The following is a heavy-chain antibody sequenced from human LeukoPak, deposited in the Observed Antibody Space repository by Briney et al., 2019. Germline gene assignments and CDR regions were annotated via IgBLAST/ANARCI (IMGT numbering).Heavy chain of an antibody. CDR2: INSDGTT. CDR1: GLTFSYYW. CDR3: ARDGSLPDY. Sequence: GGSLRLSCAASGLTFSYYWMHWVRQAPGKGLVWVSRINSDGTTIYAESVKGRFAISRDNAKNTLYLQMNSLRAEDTAVYYCARDGSLPDYWGQGTLVTVSS. D-gene: IGHD2-15*01. V-gene: IGHV3-74*01. J-gene: IGHJ4*02.